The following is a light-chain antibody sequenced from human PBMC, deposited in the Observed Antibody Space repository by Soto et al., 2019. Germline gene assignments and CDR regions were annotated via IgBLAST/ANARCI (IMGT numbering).Light chain of an antibody. V-gene: IGKV3-11*01. CDR2: DAS. CDR1: QSVSSY. Sequence: EIVLTQSQATLSLSPGERATLSCRASQSVSSYLAWYQQKPGQAPRLLIYDASNRATGIPARFSGSGSGTDFPLTISSLEPEDFAVYYCQQRSNWPRTFGQGTKVDIK. J-gene: IGKJ1*01. CDR3: QQRSNWPRT.